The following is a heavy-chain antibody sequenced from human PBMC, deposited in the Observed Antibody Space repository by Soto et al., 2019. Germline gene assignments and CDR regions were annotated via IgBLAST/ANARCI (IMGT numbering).Heavy chain of an antibody. J-gene: IGHJ4*02. V-gene: IGHV4-30-2*01. D-gene: IGHD3-3*01. CDR2: IYHSGST. Sequence: QLQLQESGSGLVKPSQTLSLTCAVSGGSISSGGYSWSWIRQPPGKGLEWIGYIYHSGSTYYSPSPKSRVTISVDRSKNQFSLKLSSVPAADTAVYYCAAVAIFGVVPLAYWGQGTLVTVSS. CDR1: GGSISSGGYS. CDR3: AAVAIFGVVPLAY.